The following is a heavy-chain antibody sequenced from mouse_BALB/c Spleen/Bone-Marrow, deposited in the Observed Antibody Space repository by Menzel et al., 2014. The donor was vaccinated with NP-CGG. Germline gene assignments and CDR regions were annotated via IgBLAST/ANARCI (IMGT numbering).Heavy chain of an antibody. Sequence: EVKLMESGGGLVKPGGSLKLSCAASGFAFSSYDMSWVRQTPEKRPEWVAYISSGGGSTYYPDTVKGRFTISRDNAKNTLYPQMSSLKSEDTAMYYCAREVLRDYFDYWGQGTTLTVSS. V-gene: IGHV5-12-1*01. CDR3: AREVLRDYFDY. CDR2: ISSGGGST. CDR1: GFAFSSYD. J-gene: IGHJ2*01. D-gene: IGHD1-1*01.